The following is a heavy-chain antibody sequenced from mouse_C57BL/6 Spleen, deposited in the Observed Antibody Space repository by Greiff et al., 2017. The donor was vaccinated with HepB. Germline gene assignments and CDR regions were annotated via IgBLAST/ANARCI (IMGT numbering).Heavy chain of an antibody. J-gene: IGHJ2*01. CDR1: GFTFSSYA. V-gene: IGHV5-9-1*02. CDR2: ISSGGDYI. D-gene: IGHD1-1*01. CDR3: TRERYYYGSYYFDY. Sequence: EVQLVESGEGLVKPGGSLKLSCAASGFTFSSYAMSWVRQTPEKRLEWVAYISSGGDYIYYADTVKGRFTISRDNARNTLYLQMSSLKSEDTAMYYCTRERYYYGSYYFDYWGQGTTLTVSS.